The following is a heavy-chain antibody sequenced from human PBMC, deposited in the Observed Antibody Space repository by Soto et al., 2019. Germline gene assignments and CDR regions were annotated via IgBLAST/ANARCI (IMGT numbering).Heavy chain of an antibody. CDR3: AKARLWGGDGYNSYYYNAMDV. D-gene: IGHD3-16*01. CDR2: IYPGDTT. J-gene: IGHJ6*02. CDR1: GFTVSSTNY. V-gene: IGHV3-53*05. Sequence: PGGSLRLSCVVSGFTVSSTNYMSWVRQAPGKGLEWVSVIYPGDTTFYADSVKGRFTISRDNSKNSLYLQMNSLRPEDTALYYCAKARLWGGDGYNSYYYNAMDVWGQGTTVTVSS.